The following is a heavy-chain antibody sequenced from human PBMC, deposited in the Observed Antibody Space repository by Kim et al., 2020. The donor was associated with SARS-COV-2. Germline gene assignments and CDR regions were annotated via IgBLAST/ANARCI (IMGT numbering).Heavy chain of an antibody. CDR2: ISSGGSYI. D-gene: IGHD1-26*01. J-gene: IGHJ4*02. V-gene: IGHV3-21*01. CDR3: AKGGGSYYYFDY. Sequence: GGSLRISCAASGFTFSSYSMNWVRQAPGKGMEWVSSISSGGSYIYYADSVKGRFTISRDNAKNSLYLQMNSLRAEDTDVYYCAKGGGSYYYFDYWGQGTLVTVSS. CDR1: GFTFSSYS.